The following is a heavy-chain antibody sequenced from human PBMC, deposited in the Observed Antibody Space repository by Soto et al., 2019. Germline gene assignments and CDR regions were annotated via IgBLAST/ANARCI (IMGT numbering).Heavy chain of an antibody. CDR3: ARRYGASFDY. D-gene: IGHD4-17*01. CDR1: GGSIISYY. Sequence: LSLTCTVSGGSIISYYWSWIRQPPGKGLEWIGYIYYSGSTNYNPSLKSRVTISVDTSKNQFSLKLSSVTAADTAVYYCARRYGASFDYWGQGTLVTVSS. CDR2: IYYSGST. V-gene: IGHV4-59*01. J-gene: IGHJ4*02.